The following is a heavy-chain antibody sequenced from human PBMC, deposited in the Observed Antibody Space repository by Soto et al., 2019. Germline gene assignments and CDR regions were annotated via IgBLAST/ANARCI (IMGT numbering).Heavy chain of an antibody. V-gene: IGHV4-31*03. D-gene: IGHD3-22*01. CDR2: IYYSGST. CDR1: VASISSGGYY. Sequence: QVQLQESGPGLVKPSQTLSLTCTVSVASISSGGYYWSWIRQHPGEGLEWIGYIYYSGSTSYNPFLKSRVTIAVDTSKNQFSLKLSSVTDADTAVYYCARDSKYDTSGYPPWFAPWGQGTLVTVSS. CDR3: ARDSKYDTSGYPPWFAP. J-gene: IGHJ5*02.